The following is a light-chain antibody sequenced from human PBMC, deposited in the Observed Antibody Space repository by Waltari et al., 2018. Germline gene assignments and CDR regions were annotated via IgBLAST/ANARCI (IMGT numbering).Light chain of an antibody. CDR3: QQYNDWPQT. CDR1: QSVSGN. V-gene: IGKV3-15*01. CDR2: GAS. Sequence: IVMTQSPATLSVSPGERVTLSCRASQSVSGNLAWYQQKPGQAPRLLMYGASTRAAGVPTRFSGSGSGTEFTVTISSLQSEDFAVYYCQQYNDWPQTFGQGTRLEIK. J-gene: IGKJ2*01.